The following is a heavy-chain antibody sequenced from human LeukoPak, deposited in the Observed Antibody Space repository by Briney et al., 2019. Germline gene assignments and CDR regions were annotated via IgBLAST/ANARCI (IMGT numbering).Heavy chain of an antibody. CDR1: GFSVGDYA. CDR2: IRSKTYGGTA. J-gene: IGHJ4*02. V-gene: IGHV3-49*04. Sequence: GGTLRLSCTASGFSVGDYAMSWVRQAPGKGLEWVGFIRSKTYGGTADYAASVEGRFTISRDDSNNIAYLQMNSLKTEDTALYYCTRGLEGFTAYDDFWGQGTLVTVSS. D-gene: IGHD5-12*01. CDR3: TRGLEGFTAYDDF.